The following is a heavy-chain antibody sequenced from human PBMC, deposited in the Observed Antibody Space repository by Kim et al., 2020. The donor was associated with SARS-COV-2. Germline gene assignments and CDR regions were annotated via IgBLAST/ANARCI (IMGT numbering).Heavy chain of an antibody. Sequence: SETLSLTCAVYGGSFSGYYWSWIRQPPGKGLEWIGEINHSGSTNYNPSLKSRVTISVDTSKNQFSLKLSSVTAADTAVYYCASRAARKGVVAATKPFDYWGQGTLVTVSS. J-gene: IGHJ4*02. CDR2: INHSGST. V-gene: IGHV4-34*01. CDR3: ASRAARKGVVAATKPFDY. D-gene: IGHD2-15*01. CDR1: GGSFSGYY.